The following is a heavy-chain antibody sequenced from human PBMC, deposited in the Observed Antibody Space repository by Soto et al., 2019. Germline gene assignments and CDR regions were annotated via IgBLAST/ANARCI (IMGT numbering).Heavy chain of an antibody. CDR2: ISGSGGST. CDR3: AKAAPDYSSGWYLFDY. D-gene: IGHD6-19*01. Sequence: PWGSLRLSCAASGVTFSSYAMSWVRQAPGKGLEWVSAISGSGGSTYYADSVKGRFTISRDNSKNTLYLQMNSLRAEDTAVYYCAKAAPDYSSGWYLFDYWGQGTLVTVSS. CDR1: GVTFSSYA. V-gene: IGHV3-23*01. J-gene: IGHJ4*02.